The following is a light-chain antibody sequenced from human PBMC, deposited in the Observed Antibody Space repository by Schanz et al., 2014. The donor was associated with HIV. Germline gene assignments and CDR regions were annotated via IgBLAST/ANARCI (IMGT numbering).Light chain of an antibody. V-gene: IGLV1-51*01. CDR2: DNN. Sequence: QSVLTQPPSVSAAPGQTVTVSCSGSSSNIGNNYVSWYQQLPGAAPKLLIYDNNKRPSGIPDRFSGSKFGQSATLAIIGLQAGDEADYYCGAWDSGRRAVVFGGGTKLTVL. J-gene: IGLJ2*01. CDR3: GAWDSGRRAVV. CDR1: SSNIGNNY.